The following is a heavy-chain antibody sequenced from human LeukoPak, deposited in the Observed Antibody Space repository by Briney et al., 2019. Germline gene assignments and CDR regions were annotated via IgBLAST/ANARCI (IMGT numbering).Heavy chain of an antibody. CDR3: ARSLPLGELTFRPFFDF. V-gene: IGHV4-59*01. CDR2: IYHTGNS. CDR1: GGSISGYY. Sequence: SETLSLTCAVSGGSISGYYWSWIRQPPGKGLEWIGYIYHTGNSNYNPSLRSRVTVSVDTSKNQFSLELTSVTAADTAVYYCARSLPLGELTFRPFFDFWGQGTLVIVSS. D-gene: IGHD3-16*01. J-gene: IGHJ4*02.